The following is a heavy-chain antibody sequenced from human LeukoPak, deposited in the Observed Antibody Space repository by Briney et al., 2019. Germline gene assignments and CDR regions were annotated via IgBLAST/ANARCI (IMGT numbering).Heavy chain of an antibody. D-gene: IGHD5-24*01. CDR2: ISGSGGNT. Sequence: PGGSLRLSCAASGFTFSNYGMSWVRQAPGKGLEWVSDISGSGGNTFYADSVKGRFTISRDNSKNTLYLQVNSLRAADTAIYYCAKVQEMDTILPPFHYWGQGTLVTVSS. J-gene: IGHJ4*02. CDR1: GFTFSNYG. CDR3: AKVQEMDTILPPFHY. V-gene: IGHV3-23*01.